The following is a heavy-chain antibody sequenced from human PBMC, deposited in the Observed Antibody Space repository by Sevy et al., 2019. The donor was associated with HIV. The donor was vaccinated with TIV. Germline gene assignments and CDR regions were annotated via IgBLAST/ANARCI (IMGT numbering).Heavy chain of an antibody. CDR3: ARDSFGAYDFWSGYYTGVGYYYGIDV. J-gene: IGHJ6*02. CDR1: GFTFSSYS. CDR2: ISSSSSYI. Sequence: GGSLRLSCAASGFTFSSYSMNWVRQAPGKGLEWVSSISSSSSYIYYADSVKGRFTISRDNAKNSLYLQMNSLRAEDTAVYYCARDSFGAYDFWSGYYTGVGYYYGIDVWGQGTTVTVSS. V-gene: IGHV3-21*01. D-gene: IGHD3-3*01.